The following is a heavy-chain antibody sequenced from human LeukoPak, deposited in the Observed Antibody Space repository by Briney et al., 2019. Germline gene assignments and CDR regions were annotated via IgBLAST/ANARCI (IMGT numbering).Heavy chain of an antibody. J-gene: IGHJ4*02. Sequence: GGSLRLSCATSGFTFSNAWMNWVRQAPGKGLEWVGRIRSNSDGGTIDYAAPVRGRFGLSRDDSKNTLYLQMNSLQTEDTAVYHCTRDRGAYNLYDYWGQGTLVTVSS. CDR3: TRDRGAYNLYDY. D-gene: IGHD1-1*01. V-gene: IGHV3-15*07. CDR2: IRSNSDGGTI. CDR1: GFTFSNAW.